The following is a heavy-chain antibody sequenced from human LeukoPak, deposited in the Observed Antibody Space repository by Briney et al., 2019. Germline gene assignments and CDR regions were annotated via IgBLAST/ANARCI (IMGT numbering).Heavy chain of an antibody. Sequence: GGSLRLSCAASGFTFSSYAMHWVRQAPGKGLEYVSAISSNGGSTYYANSVKGRFTISRDNSKNTLYLQMGSLRAEDMAVYYCARGRGYDERGWYFDLWGRGTLVTVSS. CDR1: GFTFSSYA. CDR3: ARGRGYDERGWYFDL. D-gene: IGHD5-12*01. CDR2: ISSNGGST. V-gene: IGHV3-64*01. J-gene: IGHJ2*01.